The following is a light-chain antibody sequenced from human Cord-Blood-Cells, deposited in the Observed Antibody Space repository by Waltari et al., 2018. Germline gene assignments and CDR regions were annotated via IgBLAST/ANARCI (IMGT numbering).Light chain of an antibody. CDR3: QQYGSSPLT. Sequence: EIVLTQSPGTLSLSPGERASQRVSSSYLACYQKKPGQAPRLLIYGASSRATGIPDRFSGSGSGTDFTLTISRLEPEDFAVYYCQQYGSSPLTFGGWTKVEIK. CDR2: GAS. J-gene: IGKJ4*01. CDR1: QRVSSSY. V-gene: IGKV3-20*01.